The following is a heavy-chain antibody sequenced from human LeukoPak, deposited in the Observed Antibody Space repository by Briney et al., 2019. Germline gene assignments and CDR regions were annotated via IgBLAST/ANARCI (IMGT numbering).Heavy chain of an antibody. V-gene: IGHV3-21*01. J-gene: IGHJ3*01. CDR2: ISSNSYYI. Sequence: GGSLRLSCAASGFTFSSYAMSWVRQAPGKGLEWVSSISSNSYYIYYADSVRGRFTISRDNAKNSLFLQMNSLRAEDTAVYYCARWLVGALKPGAFDLWGQGTRVTVS. CDR1: GFTFSSYA. CDR3: ARWLVGALKPGAFDL. D-gene: IGHD1-26*01.